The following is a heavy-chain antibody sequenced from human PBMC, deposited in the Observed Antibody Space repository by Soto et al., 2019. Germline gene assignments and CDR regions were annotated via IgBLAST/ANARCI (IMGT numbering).Heavy chain of an antibody. CDR2: ISKSDYT. Sequence: GGSLRLSCTVSGFAFNNYGINWVRQAPGQGLEWVSSISKSDYTYYSDSVKVRFTISRDNAKNSVSLQMNTLRVEDTAGYYCAREDSIIIPAVSDFWGQGPLVTVSS. J-gene: IGHJ4*02. D-gene: IGHD3-22*01. V-gene: IGHV3-21*01. CDR1: GFAFNNYG. CDR3: AREDSIIIPAVSDF.